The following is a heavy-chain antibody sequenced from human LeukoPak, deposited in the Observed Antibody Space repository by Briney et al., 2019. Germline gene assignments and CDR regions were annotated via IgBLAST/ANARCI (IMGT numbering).Heavy chain of an antibody. J-gene: IGHJ4*02. CDR3: ARFPSTVTSFDY. V-gene: IGHV1-2*02. D-gene: IGHD4-17*01. Sequence: ASVKVSCKASGYTFTVYYMHCVRQAPGQGLEWMGWINPNSGGTNYAQKFQGRVTMHRDTSISTAYMERSRLRSDDTAVYYCARFPSTVTSFDYWGQGTLVTDSS. CDR2: INPNSGGT. CDR1: GYTFTVYY.